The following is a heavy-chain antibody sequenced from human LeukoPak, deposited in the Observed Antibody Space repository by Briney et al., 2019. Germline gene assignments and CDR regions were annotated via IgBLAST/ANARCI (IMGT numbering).Heavy chain of an antibody. CDR3: ARDGPGVAVAGNYYFAY. CDR1: GYTFTSYG. CDR2: ISAYNGNT. J-gene: IGHJ4*02. Sequence: ASVKVSCKASGYTFTSYGISWVRQAPGQGLEWMGWISAYNGNTNYAQKLQGRVTMTTDTSTSTAYMELRSLRSDDTAVYYCARDGPGVAVAGNYYFAYWGQGTLVTVSS. D-gene: IGHD6-19*01. V-gene: IGHV1-18*01.